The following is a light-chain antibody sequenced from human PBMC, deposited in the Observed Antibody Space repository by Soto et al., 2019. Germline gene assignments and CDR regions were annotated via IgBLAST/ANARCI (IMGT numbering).Light chain of an antibody. CDR1: QSISMW. CDR2: DAS. Sequence: DIQMTQSPSILSASVGDRVTITCRASQSISMWLAWFQQKPGKAPKLLVYDASSLESGVPSRFSGSGSGTEFTLTISSLQPDDFATYYCQQYNSYSPTFGQGTRLENK. CDR3: QQYNSYSPT. V-gene: IGKV1-5*01. J-gene: IGKJ5*01.